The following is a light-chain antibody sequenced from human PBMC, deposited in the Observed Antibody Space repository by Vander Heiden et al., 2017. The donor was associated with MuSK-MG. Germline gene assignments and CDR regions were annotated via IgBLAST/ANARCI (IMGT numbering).Light chain of an antibody. CDR1: QSVSSSY. CDR2: GAS. CDR3: QQYGTSPPSS. V-gene: IGKV3-20*01. J-gene: IGKJ2*03. Sequence: DIVLTQSPGTLSLSPGERATLSCRASQSVSSSYLAWYQQKPGQAPRLLIYGASSRATGIPDRFSGSGSGTDFTLTIRRLEPEAFAVYYCQQYGTSPPSSFGQ.